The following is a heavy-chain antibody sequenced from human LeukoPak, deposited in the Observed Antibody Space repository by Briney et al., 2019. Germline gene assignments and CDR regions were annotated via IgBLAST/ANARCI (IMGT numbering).Heavy chain of an antibody. CDR3: AIAYGLDV. Sequence: PGGSLRLSCAASGFTFTNFWMSWVRQAPGKGLEWVANINGDGSDRYYMDSLKGRFTISRDNAKNSLYLQMNSLRVEDTAIYYSAIAYGLDVWGQGTTVTVSS. CDR1: GFTFTNFW. V-gene: IGHV3-7*03. J-gene: IGHJ6*02. CDR2: INGDGSDR.